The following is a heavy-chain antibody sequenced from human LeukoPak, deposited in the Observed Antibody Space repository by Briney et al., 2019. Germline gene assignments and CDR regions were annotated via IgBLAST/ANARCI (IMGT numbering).Heavy chain of an antibody. CDR2: INPNSGGT. V-gene: IGHV1-2*02. Sequence: ASVKVSCKASGYAFTGYYMHWVRQAPGQGLEWMGWINPNSGGTNYAQKFQGRVTMTRDTSISTAYMELSRLRSDDTAVYYCARPPTYDYGDTDPFDIWGQGTMVTVSS. D-gene: IGHD4-17*01. J-gene: IGHJ3*02. CDR1: GYAFTGYY. CDR3: ARPPTYDYGDTDPFDI.